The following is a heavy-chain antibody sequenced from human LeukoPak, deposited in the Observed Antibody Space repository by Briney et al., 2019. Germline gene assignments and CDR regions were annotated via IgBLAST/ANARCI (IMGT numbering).Heavy chain of an antibody. CDR1: GYTFADYY. Sequence: ASVKVSCKASGYTFADYYMHWVRQAPGQGLEWMGWINPNSGGTNYAQKFQGRVTMTRDTSISTAYMELSRLRSDDTAVYYCARDQMRYCSGGSCYPPGYWGQGTLVTVSS. CDR2: INPNSGGT. J-gene: IGHJ4*02. D-gene: IGHD2-15*01. V-gene: IGHV1-2*02. CDR3: ARDQMRYCSGGSCYPPGY.